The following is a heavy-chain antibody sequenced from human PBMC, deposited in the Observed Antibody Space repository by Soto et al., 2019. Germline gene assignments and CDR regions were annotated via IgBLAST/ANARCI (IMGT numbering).Heavy chain of an antibody. J-gene: IGHJ3*02. CDR3: ARDRRYDYVWGSYRYDAFDI. D-gene: IGHD3-16*02. V-gene: IGHV1-18*01. Sequence: GASVKVSCKASGYTFTNYGISWVRQAPGQGLEWMGWISAYNGNTDYAQKLQGRVTMTTDTSTSTAYIELRSLRSDDTAVYCCARDRRYDYVWGSYRYDAFDIWGQGTMVTVSS. CDR1: GYTFTNYG. CDR2: ISAYNGNT.